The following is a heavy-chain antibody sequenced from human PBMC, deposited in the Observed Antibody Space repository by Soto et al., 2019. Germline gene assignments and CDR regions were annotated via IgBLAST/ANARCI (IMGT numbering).Heavy chain of an antibody. CDR1: GFNVMSYW. D-gene: IGHD3-16*01. J-gene: IGHJ4*02. CDR3: ARDIGFDYVN. V-gene: IGHV3-7*01. CDR2: VKEDGSEL. Sequence: GGSLRLSCAVSGFNVMSYWMSWVRQAPGKGLEWVASVKEDGSELYYLHSVRGRFSMTRDSAGNALHLTMNYLSAEDRGVCFCARDIGFDYVNWGQGIPVTVSS.